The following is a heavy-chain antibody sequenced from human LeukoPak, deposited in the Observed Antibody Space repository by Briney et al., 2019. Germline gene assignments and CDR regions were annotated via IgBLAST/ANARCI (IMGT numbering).Heavy chain of an antibody. CDR2: IYYSGST. CDR3: ARVEHSSGGAFDI. J-gene: IGHJ3*02. CDR1: GGSISSYY. Sequence: SETLSLTCTVSGGSISSYYWSWIRQPPGKGLEWIGYIYYSGSTNYNPSLKSRVTISVDTSKNQFSLKLSSVTAADTAVYYCARVEHSSGGAFDIWGQGTMVTVSS. V-gene: IGHV4-59*01. D-gene: IGHD1/OR15-1a*01.